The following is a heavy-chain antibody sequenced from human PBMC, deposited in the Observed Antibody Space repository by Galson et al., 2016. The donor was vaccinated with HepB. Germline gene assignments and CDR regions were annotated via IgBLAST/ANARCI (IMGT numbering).Heavy chain of an antibody. V-gene: IGHV3-30-3*01. CDR2: ISDDGGKK. CDR3: ARATRRYSGSDFPPNY. J-gene: IGHJ4*02. Sequence: SLRLSCAASGFTFSSYALHWVRQAPGKGLEWVAVISDDGGKKYYADSVKGRFTISSDNSNNTLYLQMNSLRAEDTAVYYCARATRRYSGSDFPPNYWGQGTLVTVSS. CDR1: GFTFSSYA. D-gene: IGHD5-12*01.